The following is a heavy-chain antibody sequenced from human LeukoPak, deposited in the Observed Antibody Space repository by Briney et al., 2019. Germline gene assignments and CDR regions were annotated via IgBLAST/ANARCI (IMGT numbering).Heavy chain of an antibody. Sequence: ASVKVSCKASGYTFTSYDINWVRQAPGQGLEWMGIINPSGGSTSYAQKFQGRVTMTRDTSTSTVYMELSSLRSEDTAVYYRARGDHVGTGIPSSWFDPWGQGTLVTVSS. CDR1: GYTFTSYD. CDR3: ARGDHVGTGIPSSWFDP. CDR2: INPSGGST. D-gene: IGHD1-14*01. J-gene: IGHJ5*02. V-gene: IGHV1-46*01.